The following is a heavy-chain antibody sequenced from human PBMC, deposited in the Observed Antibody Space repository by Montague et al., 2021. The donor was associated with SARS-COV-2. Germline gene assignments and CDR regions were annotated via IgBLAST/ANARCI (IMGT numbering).Heavy chain of an antibody. CDR2: ISYSGTT. CDR3: ARHYGSSLDS. J-gene: IGHJ4*02. D-gene: IGHD4-17*01. CDR1: GGSISSTTYR. V-gene: IGHV4-39*01. Sequence: SETLSLTCTVSGGSISSTTYRWGWICQPPGKGLEWIGFISYSGTTFYNPSLKSRISMSVDTPKSQFSLNLTSVTAADTAVYYCARHYGSSLDSWGQGILSPSPQ.